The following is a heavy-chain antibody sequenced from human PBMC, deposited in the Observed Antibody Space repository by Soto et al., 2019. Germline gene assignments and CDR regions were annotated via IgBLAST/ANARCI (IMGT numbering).Heavy chain of an antibody. CDR1: GFTFSKYW. CDR3: ARATQSYYDTSGYYSYVH. CDR2: INLDGSLS. D-gene: IGHD3-22*01. Sequence: GGSLRLSCAASGFTFSKYWMHWVRQAPGKGLVWVSRINLDGSLSTYADSVKGRFTISRDNAKSSLYLQMNNLRAEDTAFYFCARATQSYYDTSGYYSYVHWGQGAQVTVSS. J-gene: IGHJ4*02. V-gene: IGHV3-74*01.